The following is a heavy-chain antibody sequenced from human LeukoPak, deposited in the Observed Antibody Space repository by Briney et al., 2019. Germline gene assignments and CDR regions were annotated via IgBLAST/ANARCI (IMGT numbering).Heavy chain of an antibody. CDR3: ARGCSSTTCSWPFDY. J-gene: IGHJ4*02. CDR1: GYTFTSYD. D-gene: IGHD2-2*01. V-gene: IGHV1-8*02. Sequence: ASVKVSCKASGYTFTSYDIHWVRQATGQGLEWMGWMSPNSGNTVYAQKFLGRVTMTRNTSISTAYMELSSLSSEDTAVYYCARGCSSTTCSWPFDYWGQGTLVTVSS. CDR2: MSPNSGNT.